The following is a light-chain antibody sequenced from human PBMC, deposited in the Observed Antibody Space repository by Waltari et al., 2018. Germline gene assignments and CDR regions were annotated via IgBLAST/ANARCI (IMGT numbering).Light chain of an antibody. J-gene: IGLJ2*01. CDR1: GSNIGAGYD. Sequence: QSVLTQPPSVSGAPGQRVTISCTGSGSNIGAGYDVHWYQQRPGEAPKLLIYGGNPRPLGVPDRVSGSQSGTSASLAIRGLQAEDEADYYCQSYDPSLSVVFGGGTKLTVV. CDR3: QSYDPSLSVV. V-gene: IGLV1-40*01. CDR2: GGN.